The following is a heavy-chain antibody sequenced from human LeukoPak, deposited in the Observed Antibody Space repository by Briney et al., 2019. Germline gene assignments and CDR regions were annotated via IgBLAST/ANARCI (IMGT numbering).Heavy chain of an antibody. CDR2: IIPIFGTA. J-gene: IGHJ3*02. V-gene: IGHV1-69*05. D-gene: IGHD3-22*01. CDR3: ARGKFDDSSGYGDAFDI. Sequence: SVKVSCKASGGTFSSYAISWVRQAPGQGLEWMGGIIPIFGTANYAQKFQGRVTITTDESTSTAYMELSSLRSEDTAVYYCARGKFDDSSGYGDAFDIWGQGTMVTVSS. CDR1: GGTFSSYA.